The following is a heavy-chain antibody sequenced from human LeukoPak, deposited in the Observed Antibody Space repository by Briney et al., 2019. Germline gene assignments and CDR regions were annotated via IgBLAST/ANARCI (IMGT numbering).Heavy chain of an antibody. Sequence: GGSLRLSCAASGFTFSSYAMSWVRQAPGKGLEWVSAIGGGAGRTYYADSVKGRFTISRDNSKNTLYLQMNSLRAEDTAVYYCARGDHAAAGVLEWGQGTLVTVSS. CDR2: IGGGAGRT. J-gene: IGHJ4*02. D-gene: IGHD6-13*01. CDR3: ARGDHAAAGVLE. V-gene: IGHV3-23*01. CDR1: GFTFSSYA.